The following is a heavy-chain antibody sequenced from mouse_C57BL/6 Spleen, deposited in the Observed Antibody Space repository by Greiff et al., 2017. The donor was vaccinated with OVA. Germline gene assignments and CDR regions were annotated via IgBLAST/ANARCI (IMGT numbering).Heavy chain of an antibody. CDR2: INYDGSST. J-gene: IGHJ4*01. D-gene: IGHD1-1*01. V-gene: IGHV5-16*01. CDR1: GFTFSDYY. Sequence: DVHLVESEGGLVQPGSSMKLSCTASGFTFSDYYMAWVRQVPEKGLEWVANINYDGSSTYYLDSLKSRFIISRDNAKNILYLQMSSLKSEDTATYYCARDGSSPSHAMDYWGQGTSVTVSS. CDR3: ARDGSSPSHAMDY.